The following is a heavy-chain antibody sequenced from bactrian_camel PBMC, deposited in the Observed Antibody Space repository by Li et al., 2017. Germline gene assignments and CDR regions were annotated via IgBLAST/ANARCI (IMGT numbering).Heavy chain of an antibody. Sequence: VQLVESGGGSVQAGESLKLSCTFVSGFSNRKCMGWFRQAPGKQDEGVGVIDSDGGTSYADSVKGRFTISKDNAKNTLYLQMNSLEVEDTAMYYCTADPIPCVFGLASPNFNYCGQGTQVTVS. CDR2: IDSDGGT. CDR3: TADPIPCVFGLASPNFNY. D-gene: IGHD8*01. J-gene: IGHJ4*01. V-gene: IGHV3S53*01. CDR1: GFSNRKC.